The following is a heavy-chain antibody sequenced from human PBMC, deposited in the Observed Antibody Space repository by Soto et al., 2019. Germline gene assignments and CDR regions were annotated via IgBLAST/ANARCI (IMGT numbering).Heavy chain of an antibody. CDR2: INAGNGNT. V-gene: IGHV1-3*01. D-gene: IGHD5-12*01. J-gene: IGHJ6*01. Sequence: ASVKVSCKASGYTFTSYAMHWVRQAPGQRLEWMGWINAGNGNTKYSQKFQGQVTISADKSISTAYLQWSSLKASDTAMYYSVRMGFSGGGYLSYYYYGRDIWGQGTTVTVSS. CDR1: GYTFTSYA. CDR3: VRMGFSGGGYLSYYYYGRDI.